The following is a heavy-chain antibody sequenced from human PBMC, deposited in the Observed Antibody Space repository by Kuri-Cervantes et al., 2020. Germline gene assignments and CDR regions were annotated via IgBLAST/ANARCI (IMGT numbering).Heavy chain of an antibody. V-gene: IGHV3-53*01. D-gene: IGHD5-18*01. CDR2: IYSGGST. J-gene: IGHJ3*02. Sequence: GGSLRLSCAASGFTFSDYYMSWIRQAPGKGLEWVSIIYSGGSTYYADSVKGRFTISRDNSKNTLYLQMNSLRAEDTAVYYCARVFGYSDAFDIWGQGTMVTVSS. CDR1: GFTFSDYY. CDR3: ARVFGYSDAFDI.